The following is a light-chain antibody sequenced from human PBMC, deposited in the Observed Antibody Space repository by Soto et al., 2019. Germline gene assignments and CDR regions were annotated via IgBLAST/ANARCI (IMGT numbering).Light chain of an antibody. CDR1: QDIRKF. CDR2: EAS. V-gene: IGKV1-33*01. Sequence: DIEMTQSPSSLSASVGDRVTITCQATQDIRKFLNWFQQRPGAAPKLLIYEASNLETGVPSRFAAGGSGTHFTFTITSLQPEDTGTYFCQHYDNLPYTFAQGTKVEI. J-gene: IGKJ2*01. CDR3: QHYDNLPYT.